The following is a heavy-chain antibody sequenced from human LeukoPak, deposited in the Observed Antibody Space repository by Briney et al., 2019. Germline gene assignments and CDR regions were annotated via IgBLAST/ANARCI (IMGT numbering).Heavy chain of an antibody. Sequence: GGSLRLSCAASGFTFSSYEMNWVRQAPGKGLEWVSYISSSGSTIYYADSVKGRFTISRDNSKNTLYLQMNSLRAEDTAVYYCARVGYCSSTSCPFDYWGQGTLVTVSS. J-gene: IGHJ4*02. D-gene: IGHD2-2*03. V-gene: IGHV3-48*03. CDR1: GFTFSSYE. CDR2: ISSSGSTI. CDR3: ARVGYCSSTSCPFDY.